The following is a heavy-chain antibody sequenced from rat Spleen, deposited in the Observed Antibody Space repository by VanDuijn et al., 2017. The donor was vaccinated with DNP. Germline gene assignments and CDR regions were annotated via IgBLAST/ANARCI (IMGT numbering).Heavy chain of an antibody. J-gene: IGHJ4*01. CDR2: IIYDGSRT. V-gene: IGHV5-19*01. CDR3: TTEIPTYVMDA. Sequence: EVQLVESGGGLVQPGRSMRLSCAASGFTFNSYGMHWIRQAPTKGLEWVATIIYDGSRTYYPDSVKGRFTISRDNAKSTLYLQMNSLRSEDTATYYCTTEIPTYVMDAWGQGASVTVSS. D-gene: IGHD2-1*01. CDR1: GFTFNSYG.